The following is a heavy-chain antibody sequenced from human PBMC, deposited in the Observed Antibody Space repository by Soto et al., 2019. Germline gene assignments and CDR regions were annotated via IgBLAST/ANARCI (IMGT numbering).Heavy chain of an antibody. V-gene: IGHV3-30*18. CDR2: ISYDGSNK. CDR1: GFTFSSYG. CDR3: AKDEATIFGNLEY. Sequence: QVQLVESGGGVVQPGRSLRLSCAASGFTFSSYGMHWVRQAPGKGLEWVAVISYDGSNKYYRDSVKGRFTISRDNSKNTLYLQMNSLRAEDSAEYYCAKDEATIFGNLEYWGQGTRVTVSS. J-gene: IGHJ4*02. D-gene: IGHD3-3*01.